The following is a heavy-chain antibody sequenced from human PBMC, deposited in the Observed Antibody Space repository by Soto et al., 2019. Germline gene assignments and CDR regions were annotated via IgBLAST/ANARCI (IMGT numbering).Heavy chain of an antibody. CDR2: IYYRGNA. J-gene: IGHJ4*02. Sequence: QLQLQESGPGLVKPSETLSLTCSVSDDSINTDKYYWGWIRKPPGKGLEWIGSIYYRGNAYYNPSLQTRVTISRDKSRSQFSLKLNSVTAADSAVYFCARLEGLATISYYFDFWGPGALVTVSS. D-gene: IGHD3-9*01. CDR1: DDSINTDKYY. CDR3: ARLEGLATISYYFDF. V-gene: IGHV4-39*01.